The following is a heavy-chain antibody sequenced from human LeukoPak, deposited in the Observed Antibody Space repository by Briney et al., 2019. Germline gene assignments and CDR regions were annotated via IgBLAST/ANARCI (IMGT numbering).Heavy chain of an antibody. Sequence: SVKVSCKASGYTFTSYGISWVRQAPGQGLEWMGGIIPIFGTANYAQKFLGRVTITADESTSTAYMELSSLRSEDTAVYYCAREGYCSSTSCYGAHYYYYGMDVWGQGTTVTVSS. CDR1: GYTFTSYG. J-gene: IGHJ6*02. D-gene: IGHD2-2*01. V-gene: IGHV1-69*13. CDR3: AREGYCSSTSCYGAHYYYYGMDV. CDR2: IIPIFGTA.